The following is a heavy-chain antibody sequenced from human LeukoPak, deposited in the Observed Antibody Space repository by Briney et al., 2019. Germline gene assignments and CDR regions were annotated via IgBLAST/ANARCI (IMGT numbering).Heavy chain of an antibody. D-gene: IGHD3-10*01. Sequence: PGGSLRLSCAASGFTFSSYGMHWVRQAPGKGLEWVAFIRYDGSNKYYADSVKGRFTISRDNSKNTLYLQMNSLRAEDTAVYYCAKDRYYGSGSYYKGYYYYYYMDVWGKGTTVTISS. CDR1: GFTFSSYG. CDR3: AKDRYYGSGSYYKGYYYYYYMDV. J-gene: IGHJ6*03. CDR2: IRYDGSNK. V-gene: IGHV3-30*02.